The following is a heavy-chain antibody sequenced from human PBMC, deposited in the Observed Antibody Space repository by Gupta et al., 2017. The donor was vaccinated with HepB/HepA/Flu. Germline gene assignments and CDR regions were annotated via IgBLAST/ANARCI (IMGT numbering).Heavy chain of an antibody. CDR2: ISYDGNNK. CDR3: AKGEAGCYDTSEDSFDY. Sequence: QVQLVESGGGVVQPGRSLRLSCAASGFTFNRYGMSWVRQAAGKGLEGGAVISYDGNNKDDVDSVKGRFTIDRDNTKKTVYVKMKSLRAEDTAVYYGAKGEAGCYDTSEDSFDYWGQGTLVTVSS. CDR1: GFTFNRYG. D-gene: IGHD2-2*01. V-gene: IGHV3-30*18. J-gene: IGHJ4*02.